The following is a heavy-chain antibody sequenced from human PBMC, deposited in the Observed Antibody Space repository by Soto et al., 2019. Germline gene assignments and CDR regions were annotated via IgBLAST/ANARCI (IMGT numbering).Heavy chain of an antibody. Sequence: PGGSLRLSCAASGFTFSSYSMNWVRQAPGKGLEWVSSISSSSSYIYYADSVKGRFTISRDNAKNTLYLQMNSLRAEDTAVYYCARDGTPRWTPQGLYYYGMDVWGQGTTVTVSS. CDR1: GFTFSSYS. J-gene: IGHJ6*02. CDR3: ARDGTPRWTPQGLYYYGMDV. V-gene: IGHV3-21*04. CDR2: ISSSSSYI. D-gene: IGHD4-17*01.